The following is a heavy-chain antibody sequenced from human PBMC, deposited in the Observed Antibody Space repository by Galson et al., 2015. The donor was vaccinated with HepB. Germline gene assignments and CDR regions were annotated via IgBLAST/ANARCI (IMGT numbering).Heavy chain of an antibody. V-gene: IGHV1-24*01. CDR3: ATYLGSTCFDF. CDR1: GYNLIELS. CDR2: LVPENGDT. D-gene: IGHD6-6*01. J-gene: IGHJ3*01. Sequence: SVKVSCKVSGYNLIELSIHWVRQAPGKGLEWMGNLVPENGDTLLAQKFEGRVRMTEDTSSDTTYMELSSLRSEDTGVYFCATYLGSTCFDFWVQGTMVTVSS.